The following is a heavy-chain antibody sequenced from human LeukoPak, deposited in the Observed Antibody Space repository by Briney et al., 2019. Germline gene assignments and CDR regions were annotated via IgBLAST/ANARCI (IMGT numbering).Heavy chain of an antibody. CDR1: GFTFSSYA. D-gene: IGHD2-2*01. Sequence: GRSLRLSCAASGFTFSSYAMHWVRQAPGKGLEWVAVISYDGSNKYYADSVKGRFTISRDNPKNTLYLQMNSLRAEDTAVYYCARPKAPAALRISADFDYWGQGTLVTVSS. CDR2: ISYDGSNK. CDR3: ARPKAPAALRISADFDY. J-gene: IGHJ4*02. V-gene: IGHV3-30*04.